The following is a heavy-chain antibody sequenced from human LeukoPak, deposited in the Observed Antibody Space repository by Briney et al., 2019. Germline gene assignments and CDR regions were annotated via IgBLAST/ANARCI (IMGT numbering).Heavy chain of an antibody. D-gene: IGHD3-3*01. J-gene: IGHJ4*02. CDR2: IYHSGST. CDR3: ARIRSGYYGPLDY. CDR1: GYSISSGYY. V-gene: IGHV4-38-2*02. Sequence: SETLSLTCTVSGYSISSGYYWGWIRQPPGKGLEWIGSIYHSGSTYYNPSLKSRVTISVDTSKNQFSLKLSSVTAADTAVYYCARIRSGYYGPLDYWGQGTLVTVSS.